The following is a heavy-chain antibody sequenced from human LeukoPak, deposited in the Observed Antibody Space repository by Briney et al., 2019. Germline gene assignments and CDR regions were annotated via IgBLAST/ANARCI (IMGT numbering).Heavy chain of an antibody. CDR3: AKSFAHDYVRGSYRYLDY. Sequence: GGSLRLSCAASGFTFDDYAMHWVRQAPGKGLEWVSGISWNSGSIGYADSVKGRFTISRDNAKNSLYLQMNSLRAEDTALYYCAKSFAHDYVRGSYRYLDYWGQGTLVTVSS. J-gene: IGHJ4*02. V-gene: IGHV3-9*01. CDR2: ISWNSGSI. CDR1: GFTFDDYA. D-gene: IGHD3-16*02.